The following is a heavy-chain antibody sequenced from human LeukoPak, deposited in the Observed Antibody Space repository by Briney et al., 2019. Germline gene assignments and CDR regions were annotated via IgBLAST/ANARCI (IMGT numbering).Heavy chain of an antibody. V-gene: IGHV3-23*01. CDR1: GFTFSSYA. CDR3: AKVRQRGYDFWSGYLEDAFDI. CDR2: ISGSGGST. D-gene: IGHD3-3*01. Sequence: AGGSLRLSCAASGFTFSSYAMSWVRQAPGKGLEWVSAISGSGGSTYYADSVKGRFTISRDNSKNTLYLQMNSLRAEDTAVYYCAKVRQRGYDFWSGYLEDAFDIWGQGTMVTVSS. J-gene: IGHJ3*02.